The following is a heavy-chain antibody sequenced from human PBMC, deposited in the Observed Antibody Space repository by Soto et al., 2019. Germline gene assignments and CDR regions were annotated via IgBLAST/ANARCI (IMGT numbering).Heavy chain of an antibody. J-gene: IGHJ4*02. CDR3: ARYHCPNGVCQNFDY. Sequence: SETLSITCTVSGGSIHGYYWSWIRQPPGKGLEWIGYIYYDGRTNHSPSLKGRVIISVDTSKNQFSLKLTSVTATDTAVYYCARYHCPNGVCQNFDYWGQGTLVTVSS. D-gene: IGHD2-8*01. CDR2: IYYDGRT. CDR1: GGSIHGYY. V-gene: IGHV4-59*08.